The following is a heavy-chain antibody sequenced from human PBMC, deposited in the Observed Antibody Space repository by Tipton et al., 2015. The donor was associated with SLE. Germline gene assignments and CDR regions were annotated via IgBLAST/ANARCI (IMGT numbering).Heavy chain of an antibody. CDR3: ASLSLAGIAVASEGFGY. CDR2: INPNSGGT. D-gene: IGHD6-19*01. Sequence: QLVQSGAEVKKPGASVKVSCKPSGYTFTGYYMHWVRLAPGQGLEWMGWINPNSGGTNYAQKFQGRVTMTRDTSISTAYMELSRLRSDDTTVYYCASLSLAGIAVASEGFGYWGRRTLVAVSS. V-gene: IGHV1-2*02. J-gene: IGHJ4*02. CDR1: GYTFTGYY.